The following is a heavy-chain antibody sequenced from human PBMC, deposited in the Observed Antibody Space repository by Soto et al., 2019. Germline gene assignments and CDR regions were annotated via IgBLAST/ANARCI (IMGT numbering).Heavy chain of an antibody. V-gene: IGHV3-21*01. D-gene: IGHD3-9*01. CDR2: ISGSSSYI. CDR3: ARVSLRYFDWLLGYFDY. J-gene: IGHJ4*02. CDR1: GFTFSSYA. Sequence: GGSLRLSCAASGFTFSSYAMSWVRQAPGKGLEWVSAISGSSSYIYYADSVKGRFTISRDNAKNSLYLQMNSLRAEDTAVYYCARVSLRYFDWLLGYFDYWGQGTLVTVSS.